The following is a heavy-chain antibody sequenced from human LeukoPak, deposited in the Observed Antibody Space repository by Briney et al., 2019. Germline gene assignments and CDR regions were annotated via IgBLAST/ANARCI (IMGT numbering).Heavy chain of an antibody. J-gene: IGHJ4*02. CDR1: GYTFTSYY. V-gene: IGHV1-46*01. CDR3: ARDPADCSGGSCYPDSLDY. CDR2: INPSGGST. D-gene: IGHD2-15*01. Sequence: ASVKVPCKASGYTFTSYYMHWVRQAPGQGLEWMGIINPSGGSTSYAQKFQGRVTMTRDTSTSTVYMELSSLRSEDTAVYYCARDPADCSGGSCYPDSLDYWGQGTLVTVSS.